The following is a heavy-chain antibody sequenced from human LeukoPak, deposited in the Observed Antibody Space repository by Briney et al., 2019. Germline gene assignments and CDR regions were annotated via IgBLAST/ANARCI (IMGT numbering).Heavy chain of an antibody. CDR1: GGSISRHY. D-gene: IGHD6-19*01. Sequence: PSETLSLTCTVTGGSISRHYWSWIRQPPGKGLEWNGYIYYSGSTNYNPSLKSRVTISVDTSKNQFSLELISVTAADTAVYYCAGLKGSTYPPDYWGQGTLVTVSS. CDR2: IYYSGST. J-gene: IGHJ4*02. V-gene: IGHV4-59*08. CDR3: AGLKGSTYPPDY.